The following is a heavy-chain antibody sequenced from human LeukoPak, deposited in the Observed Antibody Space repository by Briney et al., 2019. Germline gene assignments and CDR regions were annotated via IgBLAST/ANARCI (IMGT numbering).Heavy chain of an antibody. V-gene: IGHV1-18*01. D-gene: IGHD3-22*01. CDR1: GYTFTSYG. J-gene: IGHJ4*02. Sequence: GASVKVSCKASGYTFTSYGISWVRQAPGQGLEWMGWISAYNGNTNYAQKLQGRVTMTTDTSTSTAYMGLRSLRSDDTAVYYCARVRFSYDSSGYYTHWGQGTLVTVSS. CDR3: ARVRFSYDSSGYYTH. CDR2: ISAYNGNT.